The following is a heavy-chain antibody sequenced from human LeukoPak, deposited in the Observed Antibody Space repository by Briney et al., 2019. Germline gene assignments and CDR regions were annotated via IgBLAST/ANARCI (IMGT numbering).Heavy chain of an antibody. Sequence: QPGGSLRLSCAASGFTFSSYGMHWVRQAPGKGLEWVAVIAYDGSNKYYADSVKGRFTISRDNSKNTLYLQMNSLRAEDTAVYYCANVLLVVAAVRYFDWNQGIDYWGQGTLVTVSS. J-gene: IGHJ4*02. D-gene: IGHD3-9*01. CDR1: GFTFSSYG. CDR3: ANVLLVVAAVRYFDWNQGIDY. CDR2: IAYDGSNK. V-gene: IGHV3-30*18.